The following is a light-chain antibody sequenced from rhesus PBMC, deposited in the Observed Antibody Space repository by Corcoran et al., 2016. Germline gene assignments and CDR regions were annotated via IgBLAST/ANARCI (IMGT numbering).Light chain of an antibody. CDR2: KAS. CDR1: QGISSW. Sequence: DIQMTQSPSSLSASVGDTVTITCRASQGISSWLAWYQQKPGKAPKLLIYKASSLQSGVPSRFRVSGSGTDFILTISSLQSEDFATYFCQQYSSRPWTFGQGTKVEIK. V-gene: IGKV1-22*01. CDR3: QQYSSRPWT. J-gene: IGKJ1*01.